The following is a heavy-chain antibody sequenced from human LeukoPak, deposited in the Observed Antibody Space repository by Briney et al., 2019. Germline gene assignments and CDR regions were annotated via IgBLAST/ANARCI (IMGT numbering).Heavy chain of an antibody. CDR1: GYTFTSYD. CDR3: ARGTADHYYYYYYMDV. Sequence: GASVKVSCKASGYTFTSYDINWVRQATGQGLEWMGWMNPNSGNTGYAQKFQGRVTITRNTSISTAYMELSSLRSEDTAVYYCARGTADHYYYYYYMDVWGKGTTVTVSS. V-gene: IGHV1-8*03. D-gene: IGHD6-13*01. CDR2: MNPNSGNT. J-gene: IGHJ6*03.